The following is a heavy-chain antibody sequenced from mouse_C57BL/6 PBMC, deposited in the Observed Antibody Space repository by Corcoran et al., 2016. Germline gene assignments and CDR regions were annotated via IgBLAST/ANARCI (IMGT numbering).Heavy chain of an antibody. D-gene: IGHD2-5*01. J-gene: IGHJ1*03. CDR1: GYTFTTYG. CDR3: KSDSNWCFDV. Sequence: QIQLVQSGPELKKPGETVKISCKASGYTFTTYGMSWVKQAPGKGLKWMAWINTYSGVPAYADDFKGRFAFSLETSASTAYLQINNLKNEDTATDSWKSDSNWCFDVWGTGTTVTVSS. V-gene: IGHV9-3*01. CDR2: INTYSGVP.